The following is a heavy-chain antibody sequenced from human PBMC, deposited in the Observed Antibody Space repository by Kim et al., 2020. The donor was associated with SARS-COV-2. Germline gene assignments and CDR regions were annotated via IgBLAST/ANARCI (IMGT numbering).Heavy chain of an antibody. D-gene: IGHD3-10*01. V-gene: IGHV1-3*01. Sequence: KFQGRVTITRETSASTAYMELSSLRSEDTAVYYCARDQFGWFGKLALFDPWGQGTLVTVSS. J-gene: IGHJ5*02. CDR3: ARDQFGWFGKLALFDP.